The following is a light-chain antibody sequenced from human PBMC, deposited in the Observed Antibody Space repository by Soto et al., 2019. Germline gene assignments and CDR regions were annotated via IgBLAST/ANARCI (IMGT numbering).Light chain of an antibody. V-gene: IGKV3-20*01. CDR1: QPVSSGY. CDR2: GAS. J-gene: IGKJ1*01. CDR3: QQYSNSWT. Sequence: EIVLTQSPGTLSLSPGETATLSCRASQPVSSGYLAWYQQKPGQSPTLLIYGASYRAAGTPDRFSGSGFGTDFTLTISRLEPEDFAVYYCQQYSNSWTFGQGT.